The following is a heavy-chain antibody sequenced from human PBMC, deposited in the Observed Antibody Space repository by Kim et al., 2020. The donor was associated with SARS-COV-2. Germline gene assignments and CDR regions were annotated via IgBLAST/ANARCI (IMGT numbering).Heavy chain of an antibody. J-gene: IGHJ2*01. D-gene: IGHD2-2*01. CDR3: ARETKSDIVVVPASKRYFDL. V-gene: IGHV4-31*02. Sequence: RVTISVDTSKNQFSLKLSSVTAADTAVYYCARETKSDIVVVPASKRYFDLWGRGTLVTVSS.